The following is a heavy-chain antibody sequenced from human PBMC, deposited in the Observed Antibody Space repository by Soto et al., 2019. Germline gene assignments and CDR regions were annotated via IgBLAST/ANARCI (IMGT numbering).Heavy chain of an antibody. Sequence: SETLSLTCTVSGGSIRSYYWSWVRQPPERGLEYIGYIYHSGSTNYNPSLKSRVTISVDTSKNQFSLKLSSVTAADTAIYYCARASQWLSSHYFDSWGQGSLVTVSS. J-gene: IGHJ4*02. CDR2: IYHSGST. V-gene: IGHV4-59*01. D-gene: IGHD6-19*01. CDR1: GGSIRSYY. CDR3: ARASQWLSSHYFDS.